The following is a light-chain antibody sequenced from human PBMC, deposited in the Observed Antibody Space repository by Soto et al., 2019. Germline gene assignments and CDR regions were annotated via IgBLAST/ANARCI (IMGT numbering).Light chain of an antibody. CDR3: QQRSNWPIT. CDR2: DAS. J-gene: IGKJ5*01. V-gene: IGKV3-11*01. CDR1: QSVSSY. Sequence: EIVLTQSPATLSLSPGEIATLSCRASQSVSSYLAWYQQKPGQAPMLLIYDASNWATGIPARFIGNGSVTYFTLTISSLEHEGFAVYYCQQRSNWPITFGQGTRLESK.